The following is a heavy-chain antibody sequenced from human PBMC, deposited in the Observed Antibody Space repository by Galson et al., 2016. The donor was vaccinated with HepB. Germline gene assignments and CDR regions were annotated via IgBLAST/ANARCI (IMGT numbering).Heavy chain of an antibody. CDR2: ISYDGGNK. D-gene: IGHD1-26*01. Sequence: SLRLSCAASGFTSSDYGMHWVRQAPGKGLEWVAVISYDGGNKYYADSVKGRFTISRDNSKNTLYLQMNSLRAEDTAVYYCAKDQFGGSSYGGNDAFDIWGQGTMVTVSS. CDR3: AKDQFGGSSYGGNDAFDI. V-gene: IGHV3-30*18. J-gene: IGHJ3*02. CDR1: GFTSSDYG.